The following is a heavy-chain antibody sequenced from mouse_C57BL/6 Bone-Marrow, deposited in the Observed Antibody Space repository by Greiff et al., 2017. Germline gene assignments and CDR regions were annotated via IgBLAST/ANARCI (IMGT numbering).Heavy chain of an antibody. D-gene: IGHD3-3*01. CDR3: TRDGADYFAY. CDR2: ISSGGDYI. Sequence: EVKLQESGEGLAKPGGSLKLSCAASGFTFSSYAMSWVRQTPEKRLEWVAYISSGGDYIYYADTVKGRFTISRDNARNTLYLQMSSLKSEDTAMYCCTRDGADYFAYWGQGTTLTVSS. J-gene: IGHJ2*01. V-gene: IGHV5-9-1*02. CDR1: GFTFSSYA.